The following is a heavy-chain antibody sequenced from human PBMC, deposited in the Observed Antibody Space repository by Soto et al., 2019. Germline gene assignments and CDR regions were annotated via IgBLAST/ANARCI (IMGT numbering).Heavy chain of an antibody. CDR2: VYWDDDK. Sequence: QITLKESGPTLVKPTQTLTLTCTVSGVSLTTDGVGVGWIRQAPGKALEWLALVYWDDDKRYSHSLKTRVSIARDTSKNQVALTLTNMKPVDAGTYYCALTASGGDFYDNWGPGILVSVSS. V-gene: IGHV2-5*02. D-gene: IGHD2-21*02. CDR1: GVSLTTDGVG. CDR3: ALTASGGDFYDN. J-gene: IGHJ4*02.